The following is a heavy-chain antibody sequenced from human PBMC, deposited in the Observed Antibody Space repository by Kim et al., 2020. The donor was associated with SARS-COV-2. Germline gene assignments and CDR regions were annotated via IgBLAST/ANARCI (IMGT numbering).Heavy chain of an antibody. CDR2: TT. V-gene: IGHV3-23*01. CDR3: AKGTSGPDY. Sequence: TTYYADTVKCRFTISRKTSKRTLYLRMNSLRAEDTAVYYCAKGTSGPDYWGQGTLVTVSS. D-gene: IGHD2-15*01. J-gene: IGHJ4*02.